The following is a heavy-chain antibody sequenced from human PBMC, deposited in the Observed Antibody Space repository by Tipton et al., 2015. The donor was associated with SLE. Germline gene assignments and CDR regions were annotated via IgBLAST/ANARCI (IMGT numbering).Heavy chain of an antibody. Sequence: SLRLSCAASGFTVSSNYMSWVRQAPGKGLEWVSYISSSGSTIYYADSVKGRFTISRDNAKNSLYLQMNSLRAEDTAVYYCARVPFWSGSNFDYWGQGTLVTVSS. CDR2: ISSSGSTI. V-gene: IGHV3-11*04. CDR3: ARVPFWSGSNFDY. J-gene: IGHJ4*02. D-gene: IGHD3-3*01. CDR1: GFTVSSNY.